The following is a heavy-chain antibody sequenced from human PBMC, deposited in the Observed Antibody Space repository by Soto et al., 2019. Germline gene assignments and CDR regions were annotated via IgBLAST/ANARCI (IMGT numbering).Heavy chain of an antibody. CDR3: VRQPGGVATPGDDY. CDR2: MNPSSGDS. Sequence: QVQLVQSWAEVKKPGASVKVSCEASGYPFTAFDINWVRQAAGQGLEWMGWMNPSSGDSAFAQRFQDRITMTRTTSISTAYMELSRLTSDDTAVYYCVRQPGGVATPGDDYWGQGALVTVSS. J-gene: IGHJ4*02. D-gene: IGHD2-15*01. V-gene: IGHV1-8*01. CDR1: GYPFTAFD.